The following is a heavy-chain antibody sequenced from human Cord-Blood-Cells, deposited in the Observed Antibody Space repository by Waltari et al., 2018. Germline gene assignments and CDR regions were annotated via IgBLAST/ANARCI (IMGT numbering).Heavy chain of an antibody. CDR1: GYTFTGYY. V-gene: IGHV1-2*06. D-gene: IGHD4-17*01. J-gene: IGHJ6*02. Sequence: QVQLVQSGAEVKKPGASVKVSCKASGYTFTGYYMHWVRQAPGQGLEWMGRINPNSGGTNYAQKFQGRVTMTRDTSISTAYMELSRLRSDDTAVYYCARVPSYGDSQYYYYYCMDVWGQGTTVTVSS. CDR2: INPNSGGT. CDR3: ARVPSYGDSQYYYYYCMDV.